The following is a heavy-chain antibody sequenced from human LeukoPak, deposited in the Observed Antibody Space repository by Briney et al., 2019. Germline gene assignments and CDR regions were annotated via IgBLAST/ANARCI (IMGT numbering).Heavy chain of an antibody. D-gene: IGHD3-10*01. CDR1: GFTFSSYW. V-gene: IGHV3-7*01. J-gene: IGHJ4*02. Sequence: PGVSLRLSCAASGFTFSSYWMSWVRQAPGKGLEWVANIKQDGSEKYYVDSVKGRFTISRDNAKNSLYLQMNSLRAEDTTVYYCARRITMVRGVIGFDYWGQGTLVTVSS. CDR2: IKQDGSEK. CDR3: ARRITMVRGVIGFDY.